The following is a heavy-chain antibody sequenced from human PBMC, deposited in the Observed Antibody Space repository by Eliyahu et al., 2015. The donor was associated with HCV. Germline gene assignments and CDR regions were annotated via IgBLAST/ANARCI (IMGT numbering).Heavy chain of an antibody. J-gene: IGHJ4*02. CDR2: INWNSGNI. CDR1: GFTFDDYA. CDR3: EKDKDYGGNLFDY. V-gene: IGHV3-9*01. Sequence: EVQLVESGGGLVQPGRSLRLSCAASGFTFDDYAMHWVRQAPGKGLEWVSGINWNSGNIGYADSVKGRFTISRDNAKNSLYLQMNSLRAEDTALYYCEKDKDYGGNLFDYWGQGTLVTVSS. D-gene: IGHD4-23*01.